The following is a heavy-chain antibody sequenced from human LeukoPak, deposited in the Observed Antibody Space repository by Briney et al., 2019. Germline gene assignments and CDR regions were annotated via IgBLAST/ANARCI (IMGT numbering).Heavy chain of an antibody. D-gene: IGHD3-10*01. J-gene: IGHJ6*02. CDR3: ARALRITMVRGVNFYYYYGMDV. CDR1: GGTFSSYA. V-gene: IGHV1-69*13. Sequence: ASVKVSCKASGGTFSSYAISWVRQAPGQGLEWMGGIIPIFGTANYAQKFQGRVTITADESTSTAYMELSSLRSEDTAVYYCARALRITMVRGVNFYYYYGMDVWGQGTTVTVSS. CDR2: IIPIFGTA.